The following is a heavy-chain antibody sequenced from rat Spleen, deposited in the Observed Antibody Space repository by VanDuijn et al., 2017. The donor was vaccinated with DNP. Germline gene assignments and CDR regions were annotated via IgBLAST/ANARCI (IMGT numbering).Heavy chain of an antibody. CDR2: ISYSGST. V-gene: IGHV3-1*01. CDR3: ARWTRYFDY. Sequence: EVQLQESGSGLVKPSQSLSLTCSVTGYSITSNFWGWIRKFPGNKMEYIGHISYSGSTNYNPSLKSRIPITKDTSKNHFFLQLNSVTTEYTATYYCARWTRYFDYWGQGVMVTVSS. J-gene: IGHJ2*01. D-gene: IGHD1-7*01. CDR1: GYSITSNF.